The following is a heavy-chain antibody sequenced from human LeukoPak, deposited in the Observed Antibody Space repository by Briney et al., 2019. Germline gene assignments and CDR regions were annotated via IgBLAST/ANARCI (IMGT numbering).Heavy chain of an antibody. J-gene: IGHJ6*02. V-gene: IGHV3-53*01. CDR1: GFTVSSNY. D-gene: IGHD6-13*01. CDR3: ARSLAIDALVLFGMDV. Sequence: GGSRRLSCAATGFTVSSNYMSWVRQAPGKGLEWVSVIYSGGSTYYADSVKGRFTISRDNSKNTLYLQMNSLRAEDTAVYYCARSLAIDALVLFGMDVWGQGTTVTVSS. CDR2: IYSGGST.